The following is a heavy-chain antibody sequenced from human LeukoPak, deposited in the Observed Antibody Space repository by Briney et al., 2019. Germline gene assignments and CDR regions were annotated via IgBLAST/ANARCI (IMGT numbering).Heavy chain of an antibody. V-gene: IGHV3-33*08. D-gene: IGHD4-11*01. J-gene: IGHJ3*02. Sequence: GGSLRLSCAASGFTFSSYAMHWVRQAPGKGLEWVAVIWNDGSNQYYADSVKGRFTISRDNSRDTLYLQLDSLRAEDTAVYYCARGTGHDYLDAFDIWGQGTMVTVSS. CDR1: GFTFSSYA. CDR3: ARGTGHDYLDAFDI. CDR2: IWNDGSNQ.